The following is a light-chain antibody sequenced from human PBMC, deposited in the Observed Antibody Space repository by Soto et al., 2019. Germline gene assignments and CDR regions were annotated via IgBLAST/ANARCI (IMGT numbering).Light chain of an antibody. Sequence: DIQMTQSPSSLSASVGDRVTITCRASQGISNYLAWYQRKPGKLPKLLIYAASTLQSGVPSRFSGSGSGTDFTLTISSLQPEDVATYYCQKYNSPVTFGPGTKVDIK. CDR3: QKYNSPVT. J-gene: IGKJ3*01. CDR2: AAS. CDR1: QGISNY. V-gene: IGKV1-27*01.